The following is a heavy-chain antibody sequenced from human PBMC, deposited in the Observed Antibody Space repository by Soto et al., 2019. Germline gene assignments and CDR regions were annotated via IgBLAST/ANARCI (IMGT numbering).Heavy chain of an antibody. CDR3: ARVSFGEWGYAIDV. CDR1: GLTFSDCY. Sequence: QVQLVESGGGLVKPGGSLRLSCAASGLTFSDCYMNWIRQAPGKGLEWVSYISSSGSSINYAGSVKGRFTISRDKAKNTLYRESHSLRAEAAAMSDCARVSFGEWGYAIDVWGQGSTGSFSS. D-gene: IGHD3-10*01. J-gene: IGHJ6*02. V-gene: IGHV3-11*01. CDR2: ISSSGSSI.